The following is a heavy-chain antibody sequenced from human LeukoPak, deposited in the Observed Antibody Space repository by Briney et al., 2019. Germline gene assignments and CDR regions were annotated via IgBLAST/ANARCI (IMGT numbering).Heavy chain of an antibody. V-gene: IGHV1-8*01. CDR2: MNPNSGNT. J-gene: IGHJ4*02. CDR1: GYTFTSYD. Sequence: ASVKVSCKASGYTFTSYDINWVRQAAGQGLEWMGWMNPNSGNTGYAQKFQGRVTMTRNTSISTACMELSSLRSEDTAVYYCARMYYDYVWGSYRHEERFDYWGQGTLVTVSS. D-gene: IGHD3-16*02. CDR3: ARMYYDYVWGSYRHEERFDY.